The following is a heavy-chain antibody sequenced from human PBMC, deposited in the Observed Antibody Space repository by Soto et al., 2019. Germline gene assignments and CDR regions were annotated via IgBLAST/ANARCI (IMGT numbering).Heavy chain of an antibody. J-gene: IGHJ4*02. CDR3: ARRTSGYFGY. Sequence: EVQLLESGGGLVQPGGSLTLSCAASGFTFSDYTMSWVRQAPGKVLECVSVILSDHNTYYADSVRGWFTISRDNSKNTLYLEMTSLRAEDTAVYYCARRTSGYFGYWGQGTLVTVSS. V-gene: IGHV3-23*03. CDR1: GFTFSDYT. CDR2: ILSDHNT. D-gene: IGHD6-19*01.